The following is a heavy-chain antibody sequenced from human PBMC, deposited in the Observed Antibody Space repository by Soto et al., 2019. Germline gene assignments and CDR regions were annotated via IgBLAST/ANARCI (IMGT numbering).Heavy chain of an antibody. J-gene: IGHJ6*02. V-gene: IGHV3-33*01. CDR2: IWYAGTNK. CDR3: ARDQAAAPTLDYYFGMDV. CDR1: GFTFSNYG. D-gene: IGHD6-13*01. Sequence: QVQLVESGGGVVQPGRSLRLSCAASGFTFSNYGMHWVRQAPGKGLEWVAVIWYAGTNKYYADSVKGRFTISRDNSKNTLYLQMNRLRAEDTAVYYCARDQAAAPTLDYYFGMDVWGQGTTVTVSS.